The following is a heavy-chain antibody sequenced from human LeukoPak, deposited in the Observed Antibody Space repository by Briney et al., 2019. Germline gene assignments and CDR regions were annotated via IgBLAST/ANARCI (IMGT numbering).Heavy chain of an antibody. CDR2: IKQDGSEK. J-gene: IGHJ4*02. CDR1: GFTFSSYW. D-gene: IGHD6-6*01. Sequence: GGSLRLSCAASGFTFSSYWMSWVRQAPGKGLEWVANIKQDGSEKYYVDSVKSRFTISRDNAKNSLYLQMNSLRAEDTAVYYCARDQGQLEPVTFDYWGQGTLVTVSS. CDR3: ARDQGQLEPVTFDY. V-gene: IGHV3-7*01.